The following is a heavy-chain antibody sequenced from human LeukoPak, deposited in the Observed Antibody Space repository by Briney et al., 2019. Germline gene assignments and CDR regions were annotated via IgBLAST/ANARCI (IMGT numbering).Heavy chain of an antibody. CDR2: ISYDGSNK. J-gene: IGHJ6*02. CDR3: ARDRGPRVYYGSELDV. CDR1: GFTFSSYA. Sequence: GRSLRLSCAASGFTFSSYAMHWVRQAPGKGLEWVAVISYDGSNKYYADSVKGRFTISRDNSKNTLYLKMNSLRAEDTAVYYCARDRGPRVYYGSELDVWGQGTTVTVSS. V-gene: IGHV3-30*04. D-gene: IGHD3-10*01.